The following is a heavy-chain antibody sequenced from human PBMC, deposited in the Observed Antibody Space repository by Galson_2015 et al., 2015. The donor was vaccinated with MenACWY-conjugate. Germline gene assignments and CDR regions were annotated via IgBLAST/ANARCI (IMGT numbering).Heavy chain of an antibody. Sequence: ETLSLTCAVSGGSITTSRYHWAWIRQTPGKGLEWIGTVSYSGKAYYNPSLKRRVSISIDTSKSQFSLRIISMTAADTAVYYCARDRSNDDYWSGFPGYYFDHWGQGNLATVSP. CDR3: ARDRSNDDYWSGFPGYYFDH. J-gene: IGHJ4*02. D-gene: IGHD3-3*01. CDR2: VSYSGKA. CDR1: GGSITTSRYH. V-gene: IGHV4-39*07.